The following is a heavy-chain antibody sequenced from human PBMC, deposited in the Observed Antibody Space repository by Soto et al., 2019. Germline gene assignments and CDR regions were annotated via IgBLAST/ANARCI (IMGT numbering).Heavy chain of an antibody. CDR2: ISSQTGNT. Sequence: QLVQSGPEVKKPGASLKVSCKASHYTFTSYAVSWVRQAPGQGLEWMGWISSQTGNTVYAQKFLGRVTLTTDTSTSTAFMELRSLQSDDTAIYYCARDRHFQTSDRVDYWGQGTLVTVSS. D-gene: IGHD3-3*02. CDR3: ARDRHFQTSDRVDY. J-gene: IGHJ4*02. V-gene: IGHV1-18*01. CDR1: HYTFTSYA.